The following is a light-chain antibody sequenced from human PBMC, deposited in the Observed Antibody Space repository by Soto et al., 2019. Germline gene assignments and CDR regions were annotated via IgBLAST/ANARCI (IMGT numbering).Light chain of an antibody. CDR1: QGISSS. CDR3: QHLYSDPRTWT. CDR2: AAS. V-gene: IGKV1-12*01. J-gene: IGKJ1*01. Sequence: DIQMTQSPSSVSASVGDRVTITCRASQGISSSLAWYQQKPGKVPKLLIYAASSLQSGVPSRFSGSGSGTDFTLTISSLQPEDVATYYCQHLYSDPRTWTFGQGTKVDIK.